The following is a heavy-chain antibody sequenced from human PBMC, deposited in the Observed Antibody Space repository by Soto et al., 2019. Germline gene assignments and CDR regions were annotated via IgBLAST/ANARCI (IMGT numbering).Heavy chain of an antibody. Sequence: GGTLRLSCAVSGFSFSSYSMNWVRQAPGKGLEWVSSISSSSSYIYYADSVKGRFTISRDNAKNSLYLQMNSLRAEDTAVYYCARDLTNCNPLQRAMDVWGQGTTVTVSS. CDR2: ISSSSSYI. D-gene: IGHD1-20*01. V-gene: IGHV3-21*01. CDR3: ARDLTNCNPLQRAMDV. CDR1: GFSFSSYS. J-gene: IGHJ6*02.